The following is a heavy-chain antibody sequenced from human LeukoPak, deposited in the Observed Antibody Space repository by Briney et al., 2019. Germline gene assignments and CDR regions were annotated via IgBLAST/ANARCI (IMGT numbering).Heavy chain of an antibody. CDR1: GYTFTGYY. Sequence: WPSVKLSCTASGYTFTGYYMPWVRHAPGQGLEWMGWINTNSGGTNSSHTVPGRGTMTRDTSISPAYMELSRLRSDDTAVYYCARGLYCSSTSCYLFLVISGRPDTWFVPWGQGTLVTVSS. CDR3: ARGLYCSSTSCYLFLVISGRPDTWFVP. J-gene: IGHJ5*02. V-gene: IGHV1-2*02. CDR2: INTNSGGT. D-gene: IGHD2-2*01.